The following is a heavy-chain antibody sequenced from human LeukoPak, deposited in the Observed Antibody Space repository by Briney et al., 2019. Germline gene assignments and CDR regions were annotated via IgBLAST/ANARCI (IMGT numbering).Heavy chain of an antibody. CDR1: GFTFSSYS. CDR3: AREVVVAATDWFDP. D-gene: IGHD2-15*01. CDR2: ISSSSSTI. J-gene: IGHJ5*02. Sequence: PGGSLRLSCAASGFTFSSYSMNWVRQAPGKGLEWVSYISSSSSTIYYADSVKGRFTISRDNAKNSLYLQMNSLRDENPAVYYCAREVVVAATDWFDPWGQGTLVTVSS. V-gene: IGHV3-48*02.